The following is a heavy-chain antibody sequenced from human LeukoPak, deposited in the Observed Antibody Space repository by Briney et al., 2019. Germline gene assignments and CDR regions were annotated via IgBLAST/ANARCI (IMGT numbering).Heavy chain of an antibody. Sequence: PGRSLRLSCEASGFTFSSYGMHWVRQAPGKGLEWVAVIWYDGSNKYYADSVKGRFTISRDNSKNTLYLQMNSLRAEDTAVYYCAKDLRSSFFDYWGQGTLVTVSS. J-gene: IGHJ4*02. D-gene: IGHD6-13*01. V-gene: IGHV3-33*06. CDR2: IWYDGSNK. CDR1: GFTFSSYG. CDR3: AKDLRSSFFDY.